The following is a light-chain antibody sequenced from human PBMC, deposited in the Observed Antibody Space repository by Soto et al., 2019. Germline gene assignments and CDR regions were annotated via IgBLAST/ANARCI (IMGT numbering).Light chain of an antibody. CDR2: DVS. J-gene: IGLJ2*01. Sequence: QSVLTQPASVSGAPGQSVTISCTGTSCDVGAYNCVYWYQQHPGKAPKLIIYDVSNRPSGVSNHFSGSKSGTSASLAISGLQAEDEADYYCRSYTTSMTLLVFGGGTQLTVL. CDR1: SCDVGAYNC. V-gene: IGLV2-14*01. CDR3: RSYTTSMTLLV.